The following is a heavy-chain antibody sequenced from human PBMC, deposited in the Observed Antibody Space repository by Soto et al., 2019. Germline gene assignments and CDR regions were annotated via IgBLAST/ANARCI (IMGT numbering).Heavy chain of an antibody. Sequence: QVQLQESGPGLVKPSQTLSLTCTVSGGSVSSGGYYWSWIRQHPGRGLEWTGYIYYSGSTYYNPSPQSRVTISLDTSKNHFSLKLSSVTAADTAVYYCARSEWGYYFDYWGQGTLVTVSS. D-gene: IGHD7-27*01. J-gene: IGHJ4*02. CDR1: GGSVSSGGYY. V-gene: IGHV4-31*03. CDR3: ARSEWGYYFDY. CDR2: IYYSGST.